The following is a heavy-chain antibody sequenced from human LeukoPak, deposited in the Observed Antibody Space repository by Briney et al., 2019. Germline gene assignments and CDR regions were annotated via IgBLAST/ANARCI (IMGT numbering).Heavy chain of an antibody. CDR2: IYYSGST. CDR3: AGHGSRGYSGYDYYGMDV. CDR1: GGSISSYY. J-gene: IGHJ6*02. V-gene: IGHV4-59*08. Sequence: SETLSLTCTVSGGSISSYYWSWIRQPPGKGLEWIGDIYYSGSTNYNPSLKSRVTISVDTSKNQFSLKLSSVTAADTALYYCAGHGSRGYSGYDYYGMDVWGQGTTVTVSS. D-gene: IGHD5-12*01.